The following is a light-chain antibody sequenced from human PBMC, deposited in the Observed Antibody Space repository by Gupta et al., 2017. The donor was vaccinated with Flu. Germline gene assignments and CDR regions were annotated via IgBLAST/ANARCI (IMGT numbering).Light chain of an antibody. J-gene: IGLJ3*02. CDR2: RDS. Sequence: GQTARITVTGDELARKYAYWYQQMPGQAPVLVIYRDSERPSGVPERFSGSRSGTTVTLTISGVQAEDEADYYCQSADSSGTWGVFGGGTKLTVL. V-gene: IGLV3-25*01. CDR3: QSADSSGTWGV. CDR1: ELARKY.